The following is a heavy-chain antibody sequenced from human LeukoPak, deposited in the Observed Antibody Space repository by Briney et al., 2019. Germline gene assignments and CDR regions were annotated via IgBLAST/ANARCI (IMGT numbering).Heavy chain of an antibody. Sequence: SETLSLTCTVSGGSISSYYWGWIRQPPGKGLEWIGSIYYSGSTYYNPSLKSRVTISVDTSKNQFSLKLSSVTAADTAVYYCARVIAAAGLDYWGQGTLVTVSS. J-gene: IGHJ4*02. CDR1: GGSISSYY. V-gene: IGHV4-39*01. D-gene: IGHD6-13*01. CDR3: ARVIAAAGLDY. CDR2: IYYSGST.